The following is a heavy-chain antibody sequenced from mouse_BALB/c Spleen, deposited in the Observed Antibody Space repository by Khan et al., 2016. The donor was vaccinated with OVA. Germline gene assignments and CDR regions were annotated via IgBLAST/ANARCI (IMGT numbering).Heavy chain of an antibody. Sequence: VQLMQSGAELVKSGATVKLSCTASGFNITDTYMHWLKQWPEQGLEWIGRIDPPNGNTKYDPNFQGKVTITVDISANTAYLQLTSLTSEDTADYYDARMAGKWGQGTTLTVSS. V-gene: IGHV14-3*02. CDR3: ARMAGK. J-gene: IGHJ2*01. CDR2: IDPPNGNT. CDR1: GFNITDTY.